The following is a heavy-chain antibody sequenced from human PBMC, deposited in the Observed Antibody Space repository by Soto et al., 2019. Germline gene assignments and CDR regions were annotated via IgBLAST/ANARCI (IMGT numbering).Heavy chain of an antibody. Sequence: VESLKISCKGSGYTFTTYWIGWVRQMPGKGLEWIGIIYPGDSDTTYSPSFQGQVTISADKSISTAYLQWNSLKASDSAMYYCGRLDSSYYFDYWGQGTLVTVSS. V-gene: IGHV5-51*01. J-gene: IGHJ4*02. CDR3: GRLDSSYYFDY. CDR2: IYPGDSDT. D-gene: IGHD3-22*01. CDR1: GYTFTTYW.